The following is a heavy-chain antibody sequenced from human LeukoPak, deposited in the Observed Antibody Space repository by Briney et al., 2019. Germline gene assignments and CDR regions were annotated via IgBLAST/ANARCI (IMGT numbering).Heavy chain of an antibody. CDR1: GGSISSYY. CDR3: ARLTDLGLPDAFDI. D-gene: IGHD4/OR15-4a*01. Sequence: MPSETLSLTCTVSGGSISSYYWSWIRQPPGKGLEWIGYIYYSGSTNYNPSLKSRVTISVDTSKNQFSLNLSSVTAADTAVYYCARLTDLGLPDAFDIWGRGTLVTVSS. V-gene: IGHV4-59*08. J-gene: IGHJ3*02. CDR2: IYYSGST.